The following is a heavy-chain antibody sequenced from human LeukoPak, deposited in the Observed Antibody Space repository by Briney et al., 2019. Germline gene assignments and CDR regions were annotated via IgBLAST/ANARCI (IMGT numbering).Heavy chain of an antibody. Sequence: SETLSLTCTVSGGSISSSSYYWGWIRQPPGKGLEWIGYIYYSGSTNYNPSLKSRVTISVDTSKNQFSLKLSSVTAADTAVYYCARGGYSSSWFHYYYYMDVWGKGTTVTVSS. CDR1: GGSISSSSYY. CDR2: IYYSGST. J-gene: IGHJ6*03. D-gene: IGHD6-13*01. CDR3: ARGGYSSSWFHYYYYMDV. V-gene: IGHV4-61*05.